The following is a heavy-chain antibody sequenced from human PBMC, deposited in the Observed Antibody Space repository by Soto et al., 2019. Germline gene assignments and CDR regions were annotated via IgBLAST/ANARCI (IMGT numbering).Heavy chain of an antibody. Sequence: EVRLVESGGGLVQPGGSLRLACGASGFILRRYSMNWVRQSPGKGLEWVSFISASGGDVYYADSVQGRFSISRDDAQSSLYLQMSSLRVEDTALYYCATYDYANFGGALHIWGRGTMVTVSS. CDR2: ISASGGDV. D-gene: IGHD4-17*01. CDR3: ATYDYANFGGALHI. CDR1: GFILRRYS. J-gene: IGHJ3*02. V-gene: IGHV3-48*01.